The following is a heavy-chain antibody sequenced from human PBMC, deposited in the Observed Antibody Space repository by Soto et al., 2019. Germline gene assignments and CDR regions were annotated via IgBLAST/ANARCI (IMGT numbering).Heavy chain of an antibody. CDR1: GYSFPRYW. CDR2: IYPGDSET. D-gene: IGHD6-19*01. CDR3: ARVDSSGCSEY. V-gene: IGHV5-51*01. Sequence: GESLTISCTCSGYSFPRYWIGWVRQMPGKGLECMGFIYPGDSETTYSPSFQGQVTISADKSTSTAYLQWSSLKASDTAIYYCARVDSSGCSEYWGQGTLVTVSS. J-gene: IGHJ4*02.